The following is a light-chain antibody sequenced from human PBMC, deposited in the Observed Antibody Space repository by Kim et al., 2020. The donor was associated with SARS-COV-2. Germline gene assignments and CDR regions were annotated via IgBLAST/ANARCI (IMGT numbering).Light chain of an antibody. Sequence: DIQMTQSPSSLSASVGDRVTITCQASQHINNYLNWYQQKPGKAPKLLIYDASNLETGVPSRFSGSGSGTDFTFTISSLQPEDIATYYCQQYDRLSVTFGGGTKVDIK. CDR3: QQYDRLSVT. J-gene: IGKJ4*01. V-gene: IGKV1-33*01. CDR2: DAS. CDR1: QHINNY.